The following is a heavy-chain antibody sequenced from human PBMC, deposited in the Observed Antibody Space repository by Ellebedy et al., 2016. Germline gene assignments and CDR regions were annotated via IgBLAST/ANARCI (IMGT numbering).Heavy chain of an antibody. J-gene: IGHJ4*02. V-gene: IGHV3-74*01. CDR2: INSDGTIT. Sequence: GESLKISXAASGFTFSNSWMHWIRRAPGRGLVWVSHINSDGTITNYADSVKGRFTSSRDNAKNTLFLQMNSLRAEDTAVYFCGPMYYDFSRWGQGTLVTVSS. CDR3: GPMYYDFSR. CDR1: GFTFSNSW. D-gene: IGHD3/OR15-3a*01.